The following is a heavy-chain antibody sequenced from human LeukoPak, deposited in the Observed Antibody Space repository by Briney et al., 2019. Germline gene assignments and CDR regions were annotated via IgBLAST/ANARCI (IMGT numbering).Heavy chain of an antibody. V-gene: IGHV4-39*07. CDR2: IYYSGST. D-gene: IGHD1-26*01. Sequence: SETLSLTCTVSGGSISSSSYYWGWIRQPPGKGLEWIGSIYYSGSTYYNPSLKSRVTISVDTSKNQLSLKLSSVTAADTAVYYCARVVVISGSYYVDYWGQGTLVTVSS. J-gene: IGHJ4*02. CDR1: GGSISSSSYY. CDR3: ARVVVISGSYYVDY.